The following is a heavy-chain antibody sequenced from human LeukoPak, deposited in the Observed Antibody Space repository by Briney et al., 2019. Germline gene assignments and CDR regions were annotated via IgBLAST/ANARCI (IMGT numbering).Heavy chain of an antibody. Sequence: GGSLRLSCAASGFIFRDHSMHWARQIPGKGLVWVSRINPDGSTNYADSVKGQFTISRDNAKNTLYLQMRSLRVDDSSLYFCVRALGGSDDYWGQGTLVTVSS. J-gene: IGHJ4*02. D-gene: IGHD1-26*01. CDR1: GFIFRDHS. CDR2: INPDGST. V-gene: IGHV3-74*01. CDR3: VRALGGSDDY.